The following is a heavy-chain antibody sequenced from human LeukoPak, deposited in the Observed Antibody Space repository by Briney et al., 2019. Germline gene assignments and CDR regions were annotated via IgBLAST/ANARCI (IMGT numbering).Heavy chain of an antibody. CDR1: GCSFTSYW. Sequence: GESLKISCKGSGCSFTSYWIGWVRQMPGKGLEWMGIIYPGDSDTRYSPSFQGQVTISADKSISTAYLQWSSLKASDTAMYYCARRLTYYYDSSGYYGYWGQGTLVTVSS. D-gene: IGHD3-22*01. CDR3: ARRLTYYYDSSGYYGY. CDR2: IYPGDSDT. J-gene: IGHJ4*02. V-gene: IGHV5-51*01.